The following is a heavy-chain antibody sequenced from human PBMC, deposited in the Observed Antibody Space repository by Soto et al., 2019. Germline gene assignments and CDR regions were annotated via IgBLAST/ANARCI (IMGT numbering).Heavy chain of an antibody. CDR1: GFTFSNYG. CDR3: ARGSGGHYNSGTLLD. Sequence: QVQVVESEGGVVQPGRSLRLSCAASGFTFSNYGIHWVRQTPGMGLEWVAFISDDAINQYYADSVKGRFTISRDNSRNTLYLQMSSLRVEDTAVYYCARGSGGHYNSGTLLDWGQGTLVTVSS. D-gene: IGHD3-10*01. V-gene: IGHV3-30-3*01. J-gene: IGHJ4*02. CDR2: ISDDAINQ.